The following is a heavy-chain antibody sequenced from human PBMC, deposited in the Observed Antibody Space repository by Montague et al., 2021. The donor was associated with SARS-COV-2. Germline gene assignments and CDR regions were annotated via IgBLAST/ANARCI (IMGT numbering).Heavy chain of an antibody. CDR3: AKDHYAPGKMGFFDL. CDR2: INWNSGSV. D-gene: IGHD3-16*01. Sequence: SLRLSCAASGFKFYDSAMYWVRQAPGKGLEWVSGINWNSGSVDYADSVKGRFTTSRDNTKNSLFLQMNSLRTEDTALYYCAKDHYAPGKMGFFDLWGRGTLVTVSS. CDR1: GFKFYDSA. J-gene: IGHJ2*01. V-gene: IGHV3-9*01.